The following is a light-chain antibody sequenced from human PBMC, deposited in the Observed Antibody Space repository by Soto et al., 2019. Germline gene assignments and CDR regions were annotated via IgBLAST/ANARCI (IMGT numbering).Light chain of an antibody. CDR1: QSISSH. V-gene: IGKV1-39*01. J-gene: IGKJ4*02. CDR2: AAS. Sequence: DIQMTQSPSSLSASVGDRVTITCRASQSISSHLNWYQQKPGKAPKLLIYAASSLQSGVPSRFSGSGSGTDFTLTISSLQPEDFATYYCQQSYTTPSYGGGTEVEIK. CDR3: QQSYTTPS.